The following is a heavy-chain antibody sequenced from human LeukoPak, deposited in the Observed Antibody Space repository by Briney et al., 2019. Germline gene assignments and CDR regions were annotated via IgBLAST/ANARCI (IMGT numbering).Heavy chain of an antibody. V-gene: IGHV3-48*04. J-gene: IGHJ4*02. CDR1: GFTFSSYS. Sequence: PGGSLRLSCAASGFTFSSYSMNWVRQAPGKGLEWVSYISSSSTIYYADSVKGRFTISRDNAKNSLYLQMNSLRAEDTAVYYCARDQSGLIPYWGQGTLVTVSS. CDR2: ISSSSTI. CDR3: ARDQSGLIPY. D-gene: IGHD1-14*01.